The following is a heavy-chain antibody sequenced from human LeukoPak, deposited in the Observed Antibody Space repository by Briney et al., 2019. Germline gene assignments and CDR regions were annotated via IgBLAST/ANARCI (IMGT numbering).Heavy chain of an antibody. J-gene: IGHJ4*02. CDR3: ARCFGSGCPNGVFDY. D-gene: IGHD6-19*01. CDR1: GGSIRNYY. V-gene: IGHV4-59*01. CDR2: IYYSGTT. Sequence: SETLSLTCTVSGGSIRNYYWSWIRQPPGKGLEWIGYIYYSGTTNYNPSLKSRVTISIDTSKNQFSLKLSSVTAADTAVYYCARCFGSGCPNGVFDYWGQATLVTVSS.